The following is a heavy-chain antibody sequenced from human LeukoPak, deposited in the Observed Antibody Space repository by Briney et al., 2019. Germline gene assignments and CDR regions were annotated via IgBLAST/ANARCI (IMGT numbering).Heavy chain of an antibody. V-gene: IGHV3-30*03. CDR3: ARDLRFLEWSSFDY. J-gene: IGHJ4*02. CDR2: ISYDGSNK. Sequence: GGSLRLSCAASGFTFSSYGMHWVRQAPGKGLEWVAVISYDGSNKYYADSVKGRFTISRDNSKNTLYLQMNSLRAEDTAVYYCARDLRFLEWSSFDYWGQGTLVTVSS. D-gene: IGHD3-3*01. CDR1: GFTFSSYG.